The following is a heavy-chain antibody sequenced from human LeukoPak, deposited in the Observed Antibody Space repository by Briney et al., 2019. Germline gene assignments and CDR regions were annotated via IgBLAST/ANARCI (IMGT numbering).Heavy chain of an antibody. Sequence: PGGSLRLSCAASGINFRTYGMHWVRQTPGKGLEWLAYIRSDGKYKPYADSVKGRFTISRDNSKNTLFLQMNSLRAEDTAVYYCVKLSYDFWSGSFDYWGQGTLVTVSS. CDR1: GINFRTYG. CDR2: IRSDGKYK. V-gene: IGHV3-30*02. D-gene: IGHD3-3*01. J-gene: IGHJ4*02. CDR3: VKLSYDFWSGSFDY.